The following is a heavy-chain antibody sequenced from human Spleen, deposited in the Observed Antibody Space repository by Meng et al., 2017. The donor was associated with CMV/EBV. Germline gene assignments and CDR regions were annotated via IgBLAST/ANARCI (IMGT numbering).Heavy chain of an antibody. CDR2: IWYDGSDI. CDR1: GFTFNHYG. J-gene: IGHJ4*02. Sequence: AASGFTFNHYGMHWVRQAPGKGLEWVAVIWYDGSDIFYADSVKGRFTISRDNSKNSLFLQMNSLRVEDTAVYYCVRDRHSGYVFLDSWGQGTLVTVSS. D-gene: IGHD5-12*01. CDR3: VRDRHSGYVFLDS. V-gene: IGHV3-33*01.